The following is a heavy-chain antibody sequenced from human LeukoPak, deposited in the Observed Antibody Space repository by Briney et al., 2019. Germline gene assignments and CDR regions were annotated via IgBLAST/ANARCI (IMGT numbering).Heavy chain of an antibody. V-gene: IGHV1-24*01. D-gene: IGHD3-10*01. J-gene: IGHJ6*03. Sequence: ASVKASCKVSGYTLTELCIHWVRRAPGRRLEWMGGCDPEDGGVVYAQKVQGRVTITADKSTSTAYMELSSLRSEDTAVYYCARGGSGSSPTYYYYYYMDVWGKGTTVTVSS. CDR2: CDPEDGGV. CDR1: GYTLTELC. CDR3: ARGGSGSSPTYYYYYYMDV.